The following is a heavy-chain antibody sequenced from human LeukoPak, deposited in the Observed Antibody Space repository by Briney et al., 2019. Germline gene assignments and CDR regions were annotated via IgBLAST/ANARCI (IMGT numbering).Heavy chain of an antibody. D-gene: IGHD1-26*01. Sequence: PGGSLRLSCAASGFTFSSYAVSWVRQTPEKGLEWVSTISGSGNNRYYADSVKGQFPISRDDSRNTLYLQLNSLRAEDTAVYYCAIRADSGRGSWTQRGFDPWGQGTLVTVSS. CDR2: ISGSGNNR. J-gene: IGHJ5*02. V-gene: IGHV3-23*01. CDR1: GFTFSSYA. CDR3: AIRADSGRGSWTQRGFDP.